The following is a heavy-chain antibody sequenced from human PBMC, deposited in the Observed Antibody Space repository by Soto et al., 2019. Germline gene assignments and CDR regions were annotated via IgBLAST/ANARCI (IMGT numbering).Heavy chain of an antibody. D-gene: IGHD2-2*01. J-gene: IGHJ6*02. V-gene: IGHV5-10-1*03. CDR1: ADSFTDFW. Sequence: DVQLVQSGAEVRKPGESLRISCQGSADSFTDFWISWVRQLPGKGLEWMGKIDPSDSYTSYSPSFEGHVTISVDRSISTAYLQWRSLKASDSAMYYCARHLAYCTSTSCSYYYGMDVWGQGTTVTVSS. CDR3: ARHLAYCTSTSCSYYYGMDV. CDR2: IDPSDSYT.